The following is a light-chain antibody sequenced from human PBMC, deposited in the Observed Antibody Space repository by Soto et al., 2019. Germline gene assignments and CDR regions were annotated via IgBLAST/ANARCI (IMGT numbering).Light chain of an antibody. Sequence: EIVLTQSPATLSLSPGERATLSCRASQSVSSNLSWYHQKPGQAPRLLINDASNRATGIPARFSGSGSGTDFTLTISSLEPEDFAVYYCQQRSNSPLTFGGGTKVEIK. CDR3: QQRSNSPLT. CDR1: QSVSSN. J-gene: IGKJ4*01. CDR2: DAS. V-gene: IGKV3-11*01.